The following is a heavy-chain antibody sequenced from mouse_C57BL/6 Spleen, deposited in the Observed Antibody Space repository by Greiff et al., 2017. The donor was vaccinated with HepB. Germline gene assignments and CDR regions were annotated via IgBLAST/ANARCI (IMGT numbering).Heavy chain of an antibody. CDR2: INPNNGGT. V-gene: IGHV1-18*01. CDR3: ARGVIYYSTLYAMDY. D-gene: IGHD2-5*01. J-gene: IGHJ4*01. CDR1: GYTFTDYN. Sequence: EVQLQESGPELVKPGASVKIPCKASGYTFTDYNMDWVKQSHGKSLEWIGDINPNNGGTIYNQKFKGKATLTVDKSSSTAYMELRSLTSEDTAVYYCARGVIYYSTLYAMDYWGQGTSVTVSS.